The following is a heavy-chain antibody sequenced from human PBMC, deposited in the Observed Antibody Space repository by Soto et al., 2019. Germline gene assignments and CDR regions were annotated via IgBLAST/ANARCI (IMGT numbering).Heavy chain of an antibody. J-gene: IGHJ6*02. CDR3: ARDLYYYGMDV. V-gene: IGHV3-30-3*01. Sequence: QVQLVESGGGVVQPGRSLRLSCAASGFTFSSYAMHWVRQAPGKGLEWVAVISYDGSNKYYADSVKGRFTISRDNSKNPLYLQMNSLRAEDTAVYYCARDLYYYGMDVWGQGTTVTVSS. CDR1: GFTFSSYA. CDR2: ISYDGSNK.